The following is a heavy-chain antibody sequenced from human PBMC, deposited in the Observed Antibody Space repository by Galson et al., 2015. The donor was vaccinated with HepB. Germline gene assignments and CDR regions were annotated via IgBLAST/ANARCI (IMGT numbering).Heavy chain of an antibody. D-gene: IGHD3-16*02. CDR2: IKQDGSEK. CDR3: ARAHYDYVWGSYRSSPLHY. V-gene: IGHV3-7*03. J-gene: IGHJ4*02. CDR1: GFTFSSYW. Sequence: SLRLSCAASGFTFSSYWMSWVRQAPGKGLEWVANIKQDGSEKYYVDSVKGRFTISRDNAKNSLYLQMNILRAEDTAVYYCARAHYDYVWGSYRSSPLHYWGQGTLVTVSS.